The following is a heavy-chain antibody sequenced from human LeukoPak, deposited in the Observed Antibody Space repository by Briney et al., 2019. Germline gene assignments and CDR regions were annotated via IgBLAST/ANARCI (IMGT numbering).Heavy chain of an antibody. CDR3: AVRGRNYIYDF. CDR2: ISSSSSYI. Sequence: GGSLRLSCAASGFTFSSYSMNWVRQAPGKGLEWVSSISSSSSYIYYADSVKGRFTISRDNAKNSLYLQMNSLRAEDTAVYYCAVRGRNYIYDFWGPGTLVTVS. D-gene: IGHD3-3*01. J-gene: IGHJ4*02. CDR1: GFTFSSYS. V-gene: IGHV3-21*01.